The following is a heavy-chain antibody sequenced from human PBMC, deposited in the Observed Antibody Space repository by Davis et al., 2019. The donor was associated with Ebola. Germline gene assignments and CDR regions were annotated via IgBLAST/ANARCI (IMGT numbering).Heavy chain of an antibody. CDR3: ARGILARWDFDY. CDR2: ISAYNGNT. D-gene: IGHD4-23*01. CDR1: GYTFTSYG. Sequence: AASVKVSCKASGYTFTSYGISWVRQAPGQGLEWMGWISAYNGNTNYAQKLQGRVTMTTDTSTSTAYMELSSLTSEDTAVYYCARGILARWDFDYWGQGTLVTVSS. J-gene: IGHJ4*02. V-gene: IGHV1-18*01.